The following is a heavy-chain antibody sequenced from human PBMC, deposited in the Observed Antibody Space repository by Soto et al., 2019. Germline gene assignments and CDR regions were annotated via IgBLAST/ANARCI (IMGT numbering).Heavy chain of an antibody. CDR3: ARDHPHSYGVYYFDY. CDR2: IYSSGST. D-gene: IGHD5-18*01. J-gene: IGHJ4*02. Sequence: SETLSLTCTASGGSISNYYWSWIRPPPGKGLEWIGYIYSSGSTHYNPSLQSRVTISIDTSKNQVSLKVNSVTAADTAVYYCARDHPHSYGVYYFDYWGQGTPVT. CDR1: GGSISNYY. V-gene: IGHV4-59*01.